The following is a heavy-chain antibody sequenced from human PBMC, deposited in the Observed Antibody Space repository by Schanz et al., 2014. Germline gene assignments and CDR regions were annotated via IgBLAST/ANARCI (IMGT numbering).Heavy chain of an antibody. Sequence: EVQLVESGGGLVQPGGSLRLSCAASGFTFSNYNMNWVRQAPGKGLEWVSYISSSSITIYYADSVKGRFTISRDNAKNSLYLQMNSLRAEDTAVYYCVRDTDYHFDYWGQGTLVTVSS. CDR2: ISSSSITI. CDR3: VRDTDYHFDY. J-gene: IGHJ4*02. V-gene: IGHV3-48*01. CDR1: GFTFSNYN. D-gene: IGHD4-17*01.